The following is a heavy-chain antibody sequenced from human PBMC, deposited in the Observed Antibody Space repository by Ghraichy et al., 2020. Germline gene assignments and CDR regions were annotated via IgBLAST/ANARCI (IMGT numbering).Heavy chain of an antibody. CDR1: GYTFTSYG. V-gene: IGHV1-18*01. CDR3: ARASYCSSTSCYSGGYSYGYRPTYYYYGMDV. D-gene: IGHD2-2*01. J-gene: IGHJ6*02. CDR2: ISAYNGNT. Sequence: ASVKVSCKASGYTFTSYGISWVRQAPGQGLEWMGWISAYNGNTNYAQKLQGRVTMTTDTSTSTAYMELRSLRSDDTAVYYCARASYCSSTSCYSGGYSYGYRPTYYYYGMDVWGQGTTVTVSS.